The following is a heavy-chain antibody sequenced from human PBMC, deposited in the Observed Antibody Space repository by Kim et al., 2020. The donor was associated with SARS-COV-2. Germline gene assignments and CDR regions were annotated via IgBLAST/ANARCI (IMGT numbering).Heavy chain of an antibody. V-gene: IGHV1-8*01. D-gene: IGHD6-13*01. J-gene: IGHJ4*02. CDR3: ARGPGSSWYPFDY. Sequence: YAQKFQGRVTMTRNTSISTAYMELSSLRSEDTAVYYCARGPGSSWYPFDYWGQGTLVTVSS.